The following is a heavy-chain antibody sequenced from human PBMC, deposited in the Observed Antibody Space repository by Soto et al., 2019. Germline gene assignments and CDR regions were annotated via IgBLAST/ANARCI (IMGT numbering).Heavy chain of an antibody. J-gene: IGHJ6*03. V-gene: IGHV3-23*01. Sequence: GGSLRLSCAASGFTFSSYAMSWVRQAPGKGLEWVSAISGSGGSTYYADSVKGRFTISRDNSKNTLYLQMNSLRAEDTAVYYCAKATDIVVVDYYYMDVWGKGTTVTVSS. CDR1: GFTFSSYA. CDR2: ISGSGGST. D-gene: IGHD2-15*01. CDR3: AKATDIVVVDYYYMDV.